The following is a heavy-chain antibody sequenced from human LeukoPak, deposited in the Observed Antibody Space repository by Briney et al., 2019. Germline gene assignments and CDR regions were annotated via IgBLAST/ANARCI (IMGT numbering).Heavy chain of an antibody. J-gene: IGHJ4*02. V-gene: IGHV1-18*01. D-gene: IGHD2-2*01. CDR3: ARAIVVVPAASHYYFDY. CDR2: ISAYNGNT. CDR1: GGTFSSYA. Sequence: ASVKVSCKASGGTFSSYAISWVRQAPGQGLEWMGWISAYNGNTNYAQKLQGRVTMTTDISTSTAYMELRSLGSDDTAVYYCARAIVVVPAASHYYFDYWGQGTLVTVSS.